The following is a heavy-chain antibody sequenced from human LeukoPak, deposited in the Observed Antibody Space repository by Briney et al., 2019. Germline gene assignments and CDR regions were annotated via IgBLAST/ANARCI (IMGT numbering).Heavy chain of an antibody. CDR2: IRSKTDGGTT. V-gene: IGHV3-15*01. CDR3: TTYVAVAGTRLFDS. CDR1: GFTFSNAW. J-gene: IGHJ4*02. Sequence: GGSLRLSCAASGFTFSNAWMSRVPQDPGKGLKRIGRIRSKTDGGTTDYAAPVKDRFTISRDDSKNTLFLQINSLKTKDTAVYYCTTYVAVAGTRLFDSWGQGALVTVPS. D-gene: IGHD6-19*01.